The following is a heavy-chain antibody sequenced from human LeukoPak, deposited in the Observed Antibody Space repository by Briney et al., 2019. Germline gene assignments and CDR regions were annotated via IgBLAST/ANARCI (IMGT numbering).Heavy chain of an antibody. J-gene: IGHJ4*02. CDR1: GGTFSSYA. V-gene: IGHV1-18*01. CDR2: ISSYNGNT. CDR3: TRESGATAAALFDY. Sequence: ASVKVSCKASGGTFSSYAISWVRQAPGQGLEWMGWISSYNGNTKYAQKFQGRLTVTTDTSSSTAYMELRRLSSDDAAVYYCTRESGATAAALFDYWGQGSLVTVSS. D-gene: IGHD6-13*01.